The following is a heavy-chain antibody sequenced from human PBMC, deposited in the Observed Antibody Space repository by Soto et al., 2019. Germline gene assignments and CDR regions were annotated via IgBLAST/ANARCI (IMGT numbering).Heavy chain of an antibody. V-gene: IGHV1-46*01. D-gene: IGHD3-22*01. Sequence: ASVKVSCKASGYTFTSNYMHWVRQAPGQGLEWMGIINPSGGSTSYAQKFQGRVTMTRDTSTSTVYMELSSLRSEDTAVYYCARNWNDSSGYSLLGWFDPWGQGTLVTVSS. CDR3: ARNWNDSSGYSLLGWFDP. J-gene: IGHJ5*02. CDR2: INPSGGST. CDR1: GYTFTSNY.